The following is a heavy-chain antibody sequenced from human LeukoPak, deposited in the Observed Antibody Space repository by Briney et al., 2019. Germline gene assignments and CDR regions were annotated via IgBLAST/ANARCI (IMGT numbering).Heavy chain of an antibody. Sequence: SETLSLTCAVSGYSISSSNWWGWIRQPPGKGLEWIGYIYYSGSTYYNPSLKSRVTISVDTSKNQFSLKLSSVTAADTAVYYCARGLEVGYSSSSEVYGMDVWGQGTTVTVSS. J-gene: IGHJ6*02. CDR1: GYSISSSNW. CDR2: IYYSGST. CDR3: ARGLEVGYSSSSEVYGMDV. V-gene: IGHV4-28*03. D-gene: IGHD6-6*01.